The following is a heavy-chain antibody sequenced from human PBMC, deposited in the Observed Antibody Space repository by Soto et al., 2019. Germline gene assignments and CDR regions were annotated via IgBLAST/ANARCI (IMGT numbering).Heavy chain of an antibody. Sequence: SQTLSLTCAISADIVSSNSAAWNCIRQSPSRGLEWLGRTYYRSKWYNDYAVSVKSRITINPDTSKNQFSLQLNSVTPEDTAVYYCARDPIAAAGREVNYGMDVWGQGTTVTVSS. D-gene: IGHD6-13*01. CDR3: ARDPIAAAGREVNYGMDV. CDR1: ADIVSSNSAA. J-gene: IGHJ6*02. V-gene: IGHV6-1*01. CDR2: TYYRSKWYN.